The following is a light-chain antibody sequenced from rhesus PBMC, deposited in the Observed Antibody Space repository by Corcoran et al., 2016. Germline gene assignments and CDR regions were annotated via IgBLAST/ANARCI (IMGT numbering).Light chain of an antibody. CDR3: LQHNTYPWT. J-gene: IGKJ1*01. CDR2: AAS. Sequence: DIQMTQSPSSLSASVGDTVTITCRASQGVSSFLNWFQQQPGKAPKLLIYAASSLESGVPPRVSGSGSGTDFTLTISSLQPEDFAVYYCLQHNTYPWTFGQGTKVEI. V-gene: IGKV1-28*03. CDR1: QGVSSF.